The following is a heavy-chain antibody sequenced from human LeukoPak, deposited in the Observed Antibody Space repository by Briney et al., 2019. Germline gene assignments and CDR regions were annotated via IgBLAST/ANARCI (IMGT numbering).Heavy chain of an antibody. CDR2: IIPIFGTA. Sequence: ASVKVSCKASGGTFSSYAISWVRQAPGQGLEWMGGIIPIFGTANYAQKFQGRVTITADKSTSTAYMELSSLRSEDTAVYYCARGIAARVYEPDYWGQGTLVTVSS. CDR3: ARGIAARVYEPDY. CDR1: GGTFSSYA. V-gene: IGHV1-69*06. D-gene: IGHD6-6*01. J-gene: IGHJ4*02.